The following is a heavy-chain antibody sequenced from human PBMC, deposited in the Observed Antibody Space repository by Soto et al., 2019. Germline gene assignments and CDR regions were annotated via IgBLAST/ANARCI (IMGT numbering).Heavy chain of an antibody. D-gene: IGHD3-3*01. Sequence: PGGSLRLSCAASGFTFSSYSMNWVRQAPGKGLEWVSSISSSSSYIYYADSVKGRFTISRDNAKNSLYLQMNSLRAEDTAVYYCARGWKYDFWSGYSVSTIYYYYGMDVWGQGTTVTVS. V-gene: IGHV3-21*01. CDR1: GFTFSSYS. CDR3: ARGWKYDFWSGYSVSTIYYYYGMDV. J-gene: IGHJ6*02. CDR2: ISSSSSYI.